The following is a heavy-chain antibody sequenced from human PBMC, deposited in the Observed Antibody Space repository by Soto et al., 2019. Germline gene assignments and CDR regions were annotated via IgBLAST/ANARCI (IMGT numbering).Heavy chain of an antibody. CDR3: ARDYSGDYGMDV. J-gene: IGHJ6*02. D-gene: IGHD4-4*01. Sequence: PGGSLRLSCAASGFPFSSYAMTWVRQAPGKGLEWVSGISGSGTITYDADSVKGRFTISRDKSKNTLYLQMNSLRAEDTAVYYCARDYSGDYGMDVWGQGTTVTVSS. V-gene: IGHV3-23*01. CDR1: GFPFSSYA. CDR2: ISGSGTIT.